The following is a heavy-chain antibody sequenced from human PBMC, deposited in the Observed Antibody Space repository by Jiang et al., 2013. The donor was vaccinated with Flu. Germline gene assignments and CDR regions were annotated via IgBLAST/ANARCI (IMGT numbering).Heavy chain of an antibody. CDR2: IIPILGIA. CDR3: ARDPNGGNDDY. Sequence: GAEVKKPGSSVKVSCKASGGTFSSYTISWVRQAPGQGLEWMGRIIPILGIANYAQKFQGRVTITADKSTSTAYMELSSLRSEDTAVYYCARDPNGGNDDYWGQGTLVTVSS. J-gene: IGHJ4*02. V-gene: IGHV1-69*04. D-gene: IGHD4-23*01. CDR1: GGTFSSYT.